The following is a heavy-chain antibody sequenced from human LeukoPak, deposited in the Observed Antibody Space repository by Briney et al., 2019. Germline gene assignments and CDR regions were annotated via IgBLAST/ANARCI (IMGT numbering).Heavy chain of an antibody. CDR3: VSGQGSYGYSVIDY. CDR1: GGSISSYY. CDR2: IYYSGST. D-gene: IGHD5-18*01. J-gene: IGHJ4*02. Sequence: SETLSLTCTVSGGSISSYYWSWIRQPPGKGLEWIGYIYYSGSTNYNPSLKSRVTISVDTSKNQFSLKLSSVTAADTAVYYCVSGQGSYGYSVIDYWGQGTLVTVSS. V-gene: IGHV4-59*01.